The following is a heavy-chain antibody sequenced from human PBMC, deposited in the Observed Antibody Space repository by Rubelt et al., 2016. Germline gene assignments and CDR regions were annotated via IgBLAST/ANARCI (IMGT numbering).Heavy chain of an antibody. CDR2: ISGRDGST. Sequence: AASGFTFSRNAMNWVRQAPGTGLEWVAAISGRDGSTYYADSVKGRFTISRDNAKNLLYLQMSSLRGGDTAVYYGAKFESRGYCSGGGCSRYRDYFDSWGQGTLVTVSS. J-gene: IGHJ4*02. D-gene: IGHD2-15*01. V-gene: IGHV3-23*01. CDR1: GFTFSRNA. CDR3: AKFESRGYCSGGGCSRYRDYFDS.